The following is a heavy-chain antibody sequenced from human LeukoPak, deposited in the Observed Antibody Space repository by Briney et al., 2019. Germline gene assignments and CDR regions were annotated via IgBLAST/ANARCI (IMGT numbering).Heavy chain of an antibody. V-gene: IGHV3-23*01. J-gene: IGHJ4*02. CDR1: GFTFSSYA. Sequence: GGSLRLSCAAYGFTFSSYAMSWVRQAPGKGLEWVSIIGGSGDYTYYADFVKGHFTISRDNSKDTLFLQMNSLRAEDTAVYYCARVSTVTLAFDYWGQGTLVTVSS. CDR2: IGGSGDYT. CDR3: ARVSTVTLAFDY. D-gene: IGHD4-11*01.